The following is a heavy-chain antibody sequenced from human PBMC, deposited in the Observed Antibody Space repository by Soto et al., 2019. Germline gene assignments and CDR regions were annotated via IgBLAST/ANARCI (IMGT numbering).Heavy chain of an antibody. J-gene: IGHJ6*02. CDR2: IYPGDSDT. CDR1: GYSFTSYW. V-gene: IGHV5-51*01. Sequence: LGESLKISCKGSGYSFTSYWIGWVRQMPGKGLEWMGIIYPGDSDTRYSPSFQGQVTISADKSISTAYLQWSSLKASDTAMYYCARADSSNGRYYHYGMDVWGPGPTVTVSS. D-gene: IGHD6-13*01. CDR3: ARADSSNGRYYHYGMDV.